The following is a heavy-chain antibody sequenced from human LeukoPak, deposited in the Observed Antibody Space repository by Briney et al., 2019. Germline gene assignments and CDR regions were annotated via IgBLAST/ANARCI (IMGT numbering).Heavy chain of an antibody. J-gene: IGHJ4*02. CDR1: GFTFSSYA. CDR2: ISGSGGST. CDR3: AKDQQVLRYFDWSMGDYFDY. V-gene: IGHV3-23*01. Sequence: PGAPLRLSCAASGFTFSSYAMSWVRQAPGKGLEWVSAISGSGGSTYYADSVKGRFTISRDNSKNTLYLQMNSLRAEDTAVYYCAKDQQVLRYFDWSMGDYFDYWGQGTLVTVSS. D-gene: IGHD3-9*01.